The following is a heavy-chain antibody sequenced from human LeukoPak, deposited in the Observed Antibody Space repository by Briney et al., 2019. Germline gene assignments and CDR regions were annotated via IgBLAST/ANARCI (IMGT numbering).Heavy chain of an antibody. CDR2: IKQDGSEK. D-gene: IGHD2-15*01. Sequence: GGSLRLSCAASGFTFSSYWMSWVRQAPGKGLEWVANIKQDGSEKYYVDYVKGRFTISRDNAKNSLYLQMSSLRAEDTAVYYCARLLGYCSGGSCYSIRFDYWGQGTLVTVSS. CDR3: ARLLGYCSGGSCYSIRFDY. V-gene: IGHV3-7*01. CDR1: GFTFSSYW. J-gene: IGHJ4*02.